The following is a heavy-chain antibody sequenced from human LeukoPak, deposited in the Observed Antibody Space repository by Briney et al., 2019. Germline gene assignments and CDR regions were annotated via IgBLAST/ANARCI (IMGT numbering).Heavy chain of an antibody. D-gene: IGHD6-19*01. CDR3: ARWYSRGRWFDP. J-gene: IGHJ5*02. CDR1: GFTFSSYR. Sequence: KPGGSLRLSCAASGFTFSSYRMNWVRQAPGKGLEWVSSISSSSSYIYYADSVKGRFTISRDNAKNSLYLQMNSLRAEDTAVYYCARWYSRGRWFDPWGQGTLVTVSS. V-gene: IGHV3-21*01. CDR2: ISSSSSYI.